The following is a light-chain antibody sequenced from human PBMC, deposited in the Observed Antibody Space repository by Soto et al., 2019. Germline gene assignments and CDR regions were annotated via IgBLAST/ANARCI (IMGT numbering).Light chain of an antibody. CDR3: QQSYSIPYT. J-gene: IGKJ2*01. CDR2: AAS. Sequence: DIQMTQSPSSLSASVGDRVTITCRTSQTISSYLNWYQRKPGKAPKPLIYAASNLQSGVPSRFSGSGSGTDFTLTISNLQPEDFATYYCQQSYSIPYTFGQGTKLEIK. CDR1: QTISSY. V-gene: IGKV1-39*01.